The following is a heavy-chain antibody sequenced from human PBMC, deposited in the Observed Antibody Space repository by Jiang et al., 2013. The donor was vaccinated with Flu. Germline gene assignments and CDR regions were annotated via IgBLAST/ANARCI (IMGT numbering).Heavy chain of an antibody. J-gene: IGHJ4*02. V-gene: IGHV1-18*01. CDR3: ARVTYYYGSGSYYRFDY. CDR2: ISAYNGNT. Sequence: EWMGWISAYNGNTNYAQKLQGRVTMTTDTSTSTAYMELRSLRSDDTAVYYCARVTYYYGSGSYYRFDYWGQGTLVTVSS. D-gene: IGHD3-10*01.